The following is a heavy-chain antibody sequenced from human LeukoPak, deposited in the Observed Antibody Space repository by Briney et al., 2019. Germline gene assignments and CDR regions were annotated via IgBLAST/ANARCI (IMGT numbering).Heavy chain of an antibody. CDR1: GFTFSSYE. V-gene: IGHV3-48*03. J-gene: IGHJ4*02. CDR2: ISSSGSAT. CDR3: AREYSGSSGNVFDS. Sequence: PGGSLRLSCAASGFTFSSYEMNWVRQAPGKGLEWVSYISSSGSATHYADSVRGRFTISRDNAKNSLYLQMNSLRADDTAVYYCAREYSGSSGNVFDSWGQGTLVTVSS. D-gene: IGHD6-6*01.